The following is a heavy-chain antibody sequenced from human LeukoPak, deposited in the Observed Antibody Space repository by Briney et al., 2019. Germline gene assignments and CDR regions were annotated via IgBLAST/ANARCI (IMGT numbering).Heavy chain of an antibody. J-gene: IGHJ4*02. CDR1: GFTFSSYG. CDR3: ASTFYGDSPPY. D-gene: IGHD4-17*01. V-gene: IGHV3-33*01. Sequence: GGSLRLSCAVSGFTFSSYGMHWVRQAPGKGLEWVAVIWYDGSNKYYADSVKGRFTISRDSSKNTLYLQMNSLRAEDTAVYYCASTFYGDSPPYWGQGTLVTVSS. CDR2: IWYDGSNK.